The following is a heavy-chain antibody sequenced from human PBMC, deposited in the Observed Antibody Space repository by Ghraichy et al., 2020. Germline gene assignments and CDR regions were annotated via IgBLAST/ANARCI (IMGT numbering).Heavy chain of an antibody. CDR2: IYSGGST. J-gene: IGHJ5*02. CDR1: GFTVSSNY. Sequence: GGSLRLSCAASGFTVSSNYMSWVRQAPGKGLEWVSVIYSGGSTYYADSVKGRFTISRDNSKNTLYLQMNSLRAEDTAVYYCARTIVLMVYAIWFQPWFDPWGQGTLVTVSS. D-gene: IGHD2-8*01. V-gene: IGHV3-53*01. CDR3: ARTIVLMVYAIWFQPWFDP.